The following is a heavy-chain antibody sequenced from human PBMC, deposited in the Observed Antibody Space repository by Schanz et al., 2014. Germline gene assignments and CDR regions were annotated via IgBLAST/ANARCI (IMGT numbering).Heavy chain of an antibody. Sequence: VQLVESGGGVVQPGRSLRLSCAASGFTFSSYAMHWVRQAPGKGLEWVSSISSSGSYIHYADSVKGRFTISRDNSKNTLYLQMNSLRAEDTAVYYCAKDPSHGDYDYYFDYWGQGTLXTVSS. V-gene: IGHV3-21*04. D-gene: IGHD3-22*01. CDR2: ISSSGSYI. J-gene: IGHJ4*02. CDR3: AKDPSHGDYDYYFDY. CDR1: GFTFSSYA.